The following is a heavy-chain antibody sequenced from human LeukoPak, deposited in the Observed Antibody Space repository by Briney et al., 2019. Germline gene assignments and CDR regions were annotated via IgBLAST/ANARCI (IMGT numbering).Heavy chain of an antibody. V-gene: IGHV1-69*13. CDR3: ARSMIVVVMEVNNWFDP. J-gene: IGHJ5*02. Sequence: SVKVSCKASGYTFTSYGISWVRQAPGQGLEWMGGIIPIFGTANYAQKFQGRVTITADESTSTAYMELSSLRSEDTAVYYCARSMIVVVMEVNNWFDPWGQGTLVTVSS. CDR1: GYTFTSYG. D-gene: IGHD3-22*01. CDR2: IIPIFGTA.